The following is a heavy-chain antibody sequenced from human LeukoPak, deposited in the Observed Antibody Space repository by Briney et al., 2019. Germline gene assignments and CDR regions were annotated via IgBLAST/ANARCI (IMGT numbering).Heavy chain of an antibody. V-gene: IGHV1-2*02. J-gene: IGHJ4*02. CDR3: ARDPSSVTLYFFDY. D-gene: IGHD4-11*01. Sequence: ASAKVSCKASGYTFRGNYIHWLRQAPGQGLEWMGWIDANNGDTKSAQKFQGRVTMSRDTSISTAYMDLTSLSPDEAAVYYCARDPSSVTLYFFDYWGQGTLVTVSS. CDR2: IDANNGDT. CDR1: GYTFRGNY.